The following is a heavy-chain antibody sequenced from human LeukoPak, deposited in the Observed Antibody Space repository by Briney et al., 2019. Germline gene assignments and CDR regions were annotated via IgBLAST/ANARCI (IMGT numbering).Heavy chain of an antibody. V-gene: IGHV3-11*04. CDR2: ISSSGSTI. D-gene: IGHD2-2*01. J-gene: IGHJ6*02. CDR1: GFTFSDYY. Sequence: GGSLRLSCAASGFTFSDYYMSWIRQAPGKGLEWVSYISSSGSTIYYADSVKGRFTISRDNSKNTLYLQMNSLRAKDAAVYYCAKVGLVPAAMAQSYYGMDVWGQGTTVTVSS. CDR3: AKVGLVPAAMAQSYYGMDV.